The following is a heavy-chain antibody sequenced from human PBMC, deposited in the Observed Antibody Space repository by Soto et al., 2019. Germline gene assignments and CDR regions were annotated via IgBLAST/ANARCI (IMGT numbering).Heavy chain of an antibody. CDR2: IYSSGSA. D-gene: IGHD6-19*01. J-gene: IGHJ6*02. CDR1: GDSVSSGGYY. Sequence: WETLSLTGTVSGDSVSSGGYYWSWIRQPPGKGLEWIGYIYSSGSANYNPSLKSRVTISRDTSKNQISLKVASVTAADTAGYYCARGFSSVSMDAWGQGTTVTVSS. V-gene: IGHV4-61*08. CDR3: ARGFSSVSMDA.